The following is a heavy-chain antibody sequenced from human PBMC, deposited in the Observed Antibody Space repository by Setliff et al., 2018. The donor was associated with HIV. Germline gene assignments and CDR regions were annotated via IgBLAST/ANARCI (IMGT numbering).Heavy chain of an antibody. CDR3: ARPGMATLKVWVDN. J-gene: IGHJ5*02. CDR2: IYYTGNP. Sequence: ETLSLTCSVSGGSTTSGGYYWSWIRQHPGKGLEWIGSIYYTGNPQYNPSLKSRVTISVDTSKNQFSLQLRSVTAADTAVYYCARPGMATLKVWVDNWGQGTLVTVSS. CDR1: GGSTTSGGYY. D-gene: IGHD5-12*01. V-gene: IGHV4-39*01.